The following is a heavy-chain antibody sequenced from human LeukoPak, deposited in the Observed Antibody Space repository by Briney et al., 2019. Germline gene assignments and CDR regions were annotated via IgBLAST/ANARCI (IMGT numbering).Heavy chain of an antibody. Sequence: GGSLRLSCAASGFTVSSNYMSWVRQAPGKGLEWVPVIYSGGSTYYADSVKGRFTISRDNSKNTLYLQMNSLRAEDTAVYYCARDLIVGDAFDIWGQGTMVTVSS. CDR3: ARDLIVGDAFDI. V-gene: IGHV3-66*01. D-gene: IGHD1-26*01. J-gene: IGHJ3*02. CDR1: GFTVSSNY. CDR2: IYSGGST.